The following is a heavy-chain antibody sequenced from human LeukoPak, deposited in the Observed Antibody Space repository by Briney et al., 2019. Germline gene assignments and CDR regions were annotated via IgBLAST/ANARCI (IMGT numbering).Heavy chain of an antibody. D-gene: IGHD6-6*01. CDR1: GHSLTSYS. Sequence: ASEKVSCMASGHSLTSYSIHWERQAPGQRLEWMGSVDAGSDNRKYSQKFQGRVTITSDTSASTAYMELSSLRSEDTAVYYCSRKYSSSSPYYYYGMDVWGQGTTVTVSS. J-gene: IGHJ6*02. CDR3: SRKYSSSSPYYYYGMDV. CDR2: VDAGSDNR. V-gene: IGHV1-3*01.